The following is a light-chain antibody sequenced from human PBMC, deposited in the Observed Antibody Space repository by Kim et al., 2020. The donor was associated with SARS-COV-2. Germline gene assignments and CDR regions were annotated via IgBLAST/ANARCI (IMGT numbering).Light chain of an antibody. J-gene: IGKJ2*01. Sequence: DIQMTQSPSSLSASVGDRVTITCRASQGIRKDLGWYQQKPGKVPKRLIYAASNLESGVPSRFSGSGSGTEFSLTISGLQPEEFATYYCLQHNSYPRYTFGQGTKVDIK. CDR3: LQHNSYPRYT. CDR2: AAS. CDR1: QGIRKD. V-gene: IGKV1-17*01.